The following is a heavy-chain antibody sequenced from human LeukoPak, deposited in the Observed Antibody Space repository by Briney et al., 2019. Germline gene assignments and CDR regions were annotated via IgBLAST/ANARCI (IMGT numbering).Heavy chain of an antibody. J-gene: IGHJ4*02. D-gene: IGHD3-9*01. CDR1: GYTFTSYG. V-gene: IGHV1-18*01. Sequence: ASVKVSCKASGYTFTSYGNSWVRQAPGQGLEWMGWISAYNGNTNYAQKLQGRVTMTTDTSTSTACMQLRSLRSDDTAVYYCARDSGTLRYFDWLPSSFDYWGQGTLVTVSS. CDR3: ARDSGTLRYFDWLPSSFDY. CDR2: ISAYNGNT.